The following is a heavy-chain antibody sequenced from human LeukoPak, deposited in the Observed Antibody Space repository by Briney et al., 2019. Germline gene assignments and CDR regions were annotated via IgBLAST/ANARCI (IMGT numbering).Heavy chain of an antibody. J-gene: IGHJ6*03. CDR2: INPNSGGT. CDR1: GYTFTGYY. CDR3: ARGRVATIIYYYYMDV. V-gene: IGHV1-2*02. Sequence: ASVKVSCKASGYTFTGYYMHWVRQAPGQGLEWMGWINPNSGGTNYAQKFQGRVTMTRDTSISTAYMELSRLRSDDTAVYYCARGRVATIIYYYYMDVWGKGTTVTVSS. D-gene: IGHD5-12*01.